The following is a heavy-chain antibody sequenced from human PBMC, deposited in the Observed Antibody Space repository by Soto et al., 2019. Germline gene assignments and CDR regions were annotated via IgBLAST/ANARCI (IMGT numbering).Heavy chain of an antibody. V-gene: IGHV3-23*01. CDR1: GFTFSSYA. J-gene: IGHJ6*02. D-gene: IGHD4-4*01. CDR3: AKDRSSKGYYYYGMDV. CDR2: ISGSGGST. Sequence: GGSLRLSCAASGFTFSSYAMSWVRQAPGKGLEWVSAISGSGGSTYYADSVKGRFTISRDNSKNTLYLQMNSLRAEDTAVYYCAKDRSSKGYYYYGMDVWGQGTTVTVSS.